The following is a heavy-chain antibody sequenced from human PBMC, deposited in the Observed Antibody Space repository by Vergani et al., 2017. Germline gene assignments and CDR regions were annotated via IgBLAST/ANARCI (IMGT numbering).Heavy chain of an antibody. CDR2: IDWDDEK. D-gene: IGHD3-3*01. CDR3: ARKVYDFWSGYYDDYMDV. V-gene: IGHV2-70*01. Sequence: QVTLRESGPALVKPTQTLTLTCTFSGFSLSTSGMCVSWIRQPPGKALEWLALIDWDDEKYYSTSLKTRLTISKDTSKNQVVLTMTNMDPVDTATYYCARKVYDFWSGYYDDYMDVWGKGTTVTVSS. CDR1: GFSLSTSGMC. J-gene: IGHJ6*03.